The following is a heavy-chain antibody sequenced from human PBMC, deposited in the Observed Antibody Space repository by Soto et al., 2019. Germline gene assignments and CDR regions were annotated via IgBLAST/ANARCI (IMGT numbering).Heavy chain of an antibody. CDR2: IYPGGGA. Sequence: EVQLVESGGGLVQPGGSRRLSCAVSGFTVSSNYMNWVRQAPGRGLEWVSVIYPGGGAYYADSVKGGFTVSRDNSKNTVFLQMSSLGADDTSVYYRARDPGRYGGYYLNGDFDYWGQGSLVTVSS. V-gene: IGHV3-66*01. J-gene: IGHJ4*02. CDR1: GFTVSSNY. D-gene: IGHD5-12*01. CDR3: ARDPGRYGGYYLNGDFDY.